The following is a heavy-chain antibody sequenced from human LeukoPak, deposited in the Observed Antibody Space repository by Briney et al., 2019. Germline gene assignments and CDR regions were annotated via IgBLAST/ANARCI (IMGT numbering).Heavy chain of an antibody. J-gene: IGHJ4*02. CDR1: GFTSIDY. D-gene: IGHD5/OR15-5a*01. V-gene: IGHV3-66*01. CDR3: ARCQYSVYESSDY. CDR2: IYGAGRT. Sequence: PGGSLRLSCAASGFTSIDYMSWVRQAPGRGLEWVSVIYGAGRTYYADSVKGRFTISRDNSKNTLYLQMNSLRAEDTAVYYCARCQYSVYESSDYWGQGTLVTVSS.